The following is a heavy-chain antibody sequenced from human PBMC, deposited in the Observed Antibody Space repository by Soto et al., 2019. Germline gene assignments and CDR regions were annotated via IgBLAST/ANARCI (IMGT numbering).Heavy chain of an antibody. V-gene: IGHV1-69*13. Sequence: PLASVKVSCKASGGTFSSYAISWVRQAPGQGLEWMGGIIPIFGTANYAQKFQGRVTITADESTSTAYMELSSLRSEDTAVYYCARGPFPSLYSSGWYFVDWGQGTLVTVSS. CDR2: IIPIFGTA. CDR3: ARGPFPSLYSSGWYFVD. J-gene: IGHJ4*02. D-gene: IGHD6-19*01. CDR1: GGTFSSYA.